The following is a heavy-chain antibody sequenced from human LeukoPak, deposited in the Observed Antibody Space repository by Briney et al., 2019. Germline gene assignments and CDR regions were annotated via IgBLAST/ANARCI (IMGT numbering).Heavy chain of an antibody. CDR1: GYTFTSYG. CDR3: ARDNWSITMIVVVSGMDV. Sequence: AGSVKVSCRASGYTFTSYGISWVRQAPGQGLEWMGWISAYNGNTNYAQKLQGRVTMTTDTSTSTAYMELRSLRSDDTAVYYCARDNWSITMIVVVSGMDVWAKGPRSPSP. V-gene: IGHV1-18*01. D-gene: IGHD3-22*01. CDR2: ISAYNGNT. J-gene: IGHJ6*02.